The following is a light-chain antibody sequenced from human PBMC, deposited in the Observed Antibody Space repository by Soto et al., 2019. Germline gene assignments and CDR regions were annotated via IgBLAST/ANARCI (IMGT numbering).Light chain of an antibody. CDR3: QSYDTSLSAWV. J-gene: IGLJ3*02. V-gene: IGLV1-40*01. CDR1: SSNIGAGYD. Sequence: QSVLTQPTSVSGAPGQRVNIACTGGSSNIGAGYDVHWYQQLPATAPKLLISGNNNRPSGVPDRFSGSKSATSASLAITGLQAEDAADYYCQSYDTSLSAWVFGGGTKVTVL. CDR2: GNN.